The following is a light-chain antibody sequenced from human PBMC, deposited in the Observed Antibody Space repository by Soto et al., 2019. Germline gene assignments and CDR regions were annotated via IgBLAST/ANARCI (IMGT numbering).Light chain of an antibody. CDR1: QSVSSN. V-gene: IGKV3-15*01. J-gene: IGKJ1*01. Sequence: EFVLTQSPGTLSLSPGERATLSCRASQSVSSNLAWYQQKPGQAPRLLIYGASTRATGIPARFSGSGSGTEFTLTISSLQSEDFAVYYCQQYNNWPRTFGQGTKGDIK. CDR2: GAS. CDR3: QQYNNWPRT.